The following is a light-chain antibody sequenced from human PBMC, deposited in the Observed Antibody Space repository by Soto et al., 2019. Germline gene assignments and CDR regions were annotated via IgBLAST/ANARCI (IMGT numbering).Light chain of an antibody. Sequence: QSALTQPRSVSGSPGQSVTISCTGTSSDVGGYNYVSWYQQHPGKAPKLIIFDVSKRPSGVPDRFSGSKPGNTASLTISGLQAEDEADYYCCSYAGSPYVFGTGTKVTVL. J-gene: IGLJ1*01. CDR1: SSDVGGYNY. CDR2: DVS. CDR3: CSYAGSPYV. V-gene: IGLV2-11*01.